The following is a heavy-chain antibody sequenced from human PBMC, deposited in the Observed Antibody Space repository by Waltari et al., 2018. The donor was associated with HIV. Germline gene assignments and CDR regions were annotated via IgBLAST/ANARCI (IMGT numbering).Heavy chain of an antibody. V-gene: IGHV3-49*03. CDR1: GFNFGASA. CDR3: ARGVNLRCTGDCYSAY. D-gene: IGHD2-21*02. CDR2: IRSKPYGGTR. J-gene: IGHJ4*02. Sequence: EVHLVESGGGLVQPGRSRRLSCKASGFNFGASAGTWFRQAPGKGLEWVGFIRSKPYGGTREYAASVKGRFTISRDDSKNIAFLQMDSLKIEDTAVYYCARGVNLRCTGDCYSAYWGQGTLVTVSS.